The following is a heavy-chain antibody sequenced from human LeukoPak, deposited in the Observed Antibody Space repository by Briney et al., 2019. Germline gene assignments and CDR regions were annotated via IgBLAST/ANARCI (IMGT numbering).Heavy chain of an antibody. CDR3: ASHRSSHGSEY. CDR1: GRSFEHYF. D-gene: IGHD3-10*01. Sequence: SETLSLTCTVSGRSFEHYFWSWIRQPPGKGLEWIGYVYYSGSTDYSPSLKSRLTISADTSKNQFSLKLSSVTAAETAVYYCASHRSSHGSEYWGQGTLVTVSS. V-gene: IGHV4-59*01. CDR2: VYYSGST. J-gene: IGHJ4*02.